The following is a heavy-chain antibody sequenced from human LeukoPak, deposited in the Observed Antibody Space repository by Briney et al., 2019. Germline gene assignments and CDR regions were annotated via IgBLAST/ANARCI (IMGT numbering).Heavy chain of an antibody. D-gene: IGHD2-15*01. CDR3: ATSRPGVTRMGYCDY. Sequence: PSETLSLTCAVSGGSISSGGYSWSWIRQPPGKGLEWIGYIYHSGSTYYNPSLKSRVTISVDRSKNQFSLKLSSVTAADTAVYYCATSRPGVTRMGYCDYWGQGTLVTVSS. CDR1: GGSISSGGYS. J-gene: IGHJ4*02. CDR2: IYHSGST. V-gene: IGHV4-30-2*01.